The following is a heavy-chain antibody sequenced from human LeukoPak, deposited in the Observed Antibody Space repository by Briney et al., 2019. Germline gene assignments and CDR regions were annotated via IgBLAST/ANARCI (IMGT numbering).Heavy chain of an antibody. CDR2: IKQDGSEK. CDR3: ARDKVVGATHFDY. J-gene: IGHJ4*02. D-gene: IGHD1-26*01. CDR1: GFTFGTYW. V-gene: IGHV3-7*01. Sequence: GGSLRLSCAASGFTFGTYWMSWVRQAPGKGLEWVANIKQDGSEKYYVDSVKGRFTISRDNAKNSLYLQMSSLRAEDTTVYYCARDKVVGATHFDYWGQGTLVTVSS.